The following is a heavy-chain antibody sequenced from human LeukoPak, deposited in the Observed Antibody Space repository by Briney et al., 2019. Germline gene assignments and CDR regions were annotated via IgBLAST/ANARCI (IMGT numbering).Heavy chain of an antibody. Sequence: GGSLRLSCAASGFTFSSYWMSWVRQAPGKGLEWVANIKQDGSEKYYVDSVKGRFTISRDNAKNSLYLQMNSLRAEDTAVYYCASVYGSWSYYNPDAFDIWGQGTMVTVSS. CDR1: GFTFSSYW. V-gene: IGHV3-7*01. D-gene: IGHD3-10*01. CDR3: ASVYGSWSYYNPDAFDI. CDR2: IKQDGSEK. J-gene: IGHJ3*02.